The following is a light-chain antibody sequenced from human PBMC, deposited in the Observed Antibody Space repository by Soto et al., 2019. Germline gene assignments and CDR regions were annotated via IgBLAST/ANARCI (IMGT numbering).Light chain of an antibody. V-gene: IGLV4-69*01. Sequence: QPVLTQSPSASASLGASVKLTCTLSSGHSNYAIAWHQQQPEKGPRYLMKLNNDGSHSKGDGIPDRFSGSSSGAERYLTISSLQSEDESYYYCQTWDTVISVVFGGGTKLTVL. CDR1: SGHSNYA. CDR2: LNNDGSH. CDR3: QTWDTVISVV. J-gene: IGLJ2*01.